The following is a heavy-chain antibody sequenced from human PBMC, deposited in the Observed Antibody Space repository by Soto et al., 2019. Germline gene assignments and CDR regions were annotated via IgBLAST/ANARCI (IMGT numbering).Heavy chain of an antibody. CDR1: GFAFSSYG. V-gene: IGHV3-33*01. J-gene: IGHJ6*02. Sequence: PRGSLRLSCAASGFAFSSYGMGWVRPAQGKGLEWVAVIWYEGSNKDYADSVKGRFTISRDNSKNTLYLQMNSLRAEDTAVYYCARELVETATPYGMDVWGQGTTVTVSS. CDR3: ARELVETATPYGMDV. D-gene: IGHD2-21*02. CDR2: IWYEGSNK.